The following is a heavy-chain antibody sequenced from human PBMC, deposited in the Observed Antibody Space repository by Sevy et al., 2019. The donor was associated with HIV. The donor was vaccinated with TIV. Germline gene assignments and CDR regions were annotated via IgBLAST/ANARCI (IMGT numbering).Heavy chain of an antibody. CDR1: GFTFSTYS. D-gene: IGHD3-3*01. Sequence: GGSLRLSCAASGFTFSTYSMNWVRQAPGKGLEWVSSISSSSSYIYYADSVKGRFTISRDNAKNSLYLQMNSLRVEDTAVYYCARGVRDFWSGYPDYWGQGTLVTVSS. V-gene: IGHV3-21*01. J-gene: IGHJ4*02. CDR2: ISSSSSYI. CDR3: ARGVRDFWSGYPDY.